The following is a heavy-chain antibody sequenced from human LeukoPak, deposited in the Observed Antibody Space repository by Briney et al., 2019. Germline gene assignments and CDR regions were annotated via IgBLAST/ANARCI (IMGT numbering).Heavy chain of an antibody. V-gene: IGHV1-69*05. CDR3: ARGGPSYSAYFDY. Sequence: SVKVSCKASGGTFSSYAISWVRQAPGQGLEWMGGIIPIFGTANYAQKFQGRVTITTDESTSTAYMELSSLRSEDTAVYYCARGGPSYSAYFDYWGQGTLATVSS. J-gene: IGHJ4*02. CDR2: IIPIFGTA. CDR1: GGTFSSYA. D-gene: IGHD1-26*01.